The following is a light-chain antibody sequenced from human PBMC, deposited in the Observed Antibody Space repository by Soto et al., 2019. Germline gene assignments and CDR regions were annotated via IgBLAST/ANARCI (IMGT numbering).Light chain of an antibody. J-gene: IGKJ1*01. CDR3: QQYGSSGWT. CDR2: GAS. V-gene: IGKV3-20*01. CDR1: QSVSSSY. Sequence: EIVLTQSPGTLSLSPGERATLSCRAIQSVSSSYLAWYQQKPGQAPRLLIYGASSRATGIPDRFSGSGSGTDFTVTISRLEPEDFAVYYCQQYGSSGWTFGRGPKVEIK.